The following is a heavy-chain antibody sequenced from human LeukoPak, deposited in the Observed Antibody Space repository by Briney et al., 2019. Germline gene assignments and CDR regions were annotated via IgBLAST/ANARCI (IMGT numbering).Heavy chain of an antibody. J-gene: IGHJ4*02. V-gene: IGHV3-48*03. D-gene: IGHD4-17*01. CDR2: ISSSGSTI. CDR1: GFTFSSYE. Sequence: GGSLRLSCAASGFTFSSYEMNWVRQAPGKGLEWVSYISSSGSTIYYADSVKGRFTISRDNAKNSLYLQMNGLRVEDTAVYYCAGLGGTVTWDYWGQGTLVTVSS. CDR3: AGLGGTVTWDY.